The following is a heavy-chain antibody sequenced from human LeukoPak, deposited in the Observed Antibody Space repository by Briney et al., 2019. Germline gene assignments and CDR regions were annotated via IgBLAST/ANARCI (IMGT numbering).Heavy chain of an antibody. CDR1: GGSVSGGSYY. D-gene: IGHD4-11*01. V-gene: IGHV4-61*01. CDR3: ARSLGTTVPQNGLDY. J-gene: IGHJ4*02. Sequence: SETLSLTCTVSGGSVSGGSYYWSWIRQPPGKGLEWIGYIYYSGSTNYNPSLKSRVTISVDTSENQFSLKLSSVTAADTAVYYCARSLGTTVPQNGLDYWGQGTLVTVSS. CDR2: IYYSGST.